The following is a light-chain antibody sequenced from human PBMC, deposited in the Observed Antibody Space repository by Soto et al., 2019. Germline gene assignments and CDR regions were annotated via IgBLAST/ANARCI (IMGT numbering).Light chain of an antibody. J-gene: IGLJ3*02. Sequence: QSVLTQSPSASGSPGQSVTISCTGTSSNVGGHNYVSWYQHPPGKAPKLIIYEVSKRPSGVPDRFSGSKSGNTASLTVSGLQAEDEAVYYCSSTAGNNNLVFGGGTKLTVL. V-gene: IGLV2-8*01. CDR3: SSTAGNNNLV. CDR2: EVS. CDR1: SSNVGGHNY.